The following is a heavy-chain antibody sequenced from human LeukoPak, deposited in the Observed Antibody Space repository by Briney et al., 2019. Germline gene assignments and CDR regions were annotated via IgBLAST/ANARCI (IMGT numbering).Heavy chain of an antibody. CDR2: INPSGGST. CDR1: GYTFTSYY. D-gene: IGHD3-9*01. V-gene: IGHV1-46*01. Sequence: VASVKVSCKASGYTFTSYYMHWVRQAPGQGLEWMGIINPSGGSTSYAQKFQGRVTMTRDTSTSTVYMELSSLRSEDTAVYYCAKDLPPREYDILTGPVDYWGQGTLVTVSS. CDR3: AKDLPPREYDILTGPVDY. J-gene: IGHJ4*02.